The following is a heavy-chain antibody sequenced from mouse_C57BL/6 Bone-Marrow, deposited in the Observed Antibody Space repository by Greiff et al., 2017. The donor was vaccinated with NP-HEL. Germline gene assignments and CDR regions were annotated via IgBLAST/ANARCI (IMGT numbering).Heavy chain of an antibody. CDR3: ARRNPDY. V-gene: IGHV1-26*01. CDR1: GYTFTDYY. Sequence: VQLQQSGPELVKPGASVKISCKVSGYTFTDYYMNWVKQSHGKSLEWIGDINPNNGGTSYNQKFKGKATLTVDKSSSTAYMELRSLTSEDSAVYYCARRNPDYWGQGTTLTVSS. J-gene: IGHJ2*01. CDR2: INPNNGGT.